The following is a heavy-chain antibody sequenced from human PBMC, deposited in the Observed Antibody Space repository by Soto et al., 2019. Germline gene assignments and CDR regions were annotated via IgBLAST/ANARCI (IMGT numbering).Heavy chain of an antibody. CDR1: GGSISSYY. D-gene: IGHD5-12*01. J-gene: IGHJ4*02. CDR2: IYYSGST. Sequence: SETLSLTCTVSGGSISSYYWCWIRQSPGKGLEWIGYIYYSGSTNYNPSLKSRVTISVDTSQNHFSLQLSSVTAADTAVYYCAREWISPGRAYFDYWGQGTLVTVSS. V-gene: IGHV4-59*01. CDR3: AREWISPGRAYFDY.